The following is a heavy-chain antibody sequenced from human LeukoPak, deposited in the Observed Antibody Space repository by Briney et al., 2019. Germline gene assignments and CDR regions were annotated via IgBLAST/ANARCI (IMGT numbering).Heavy chain of an antibody. J-gene: IGHJ1*01. Sequence: GGSLRLSCAAPGFTFSSYAMSWVRQAPGKGLEWVSAISGSGGSTYYADSVKGRFTISRDNSKNTLYLQMNSLRAEDTAVYYCANPNRIGPLQHWGQGTLVTVSS. D-gene: IGHD1-14*01. CDR3: ANPNRIGPLQH. CDR2: ISGSGGST. CDR1: GFTFSSYA. V-gene: IGHV3-23*01.